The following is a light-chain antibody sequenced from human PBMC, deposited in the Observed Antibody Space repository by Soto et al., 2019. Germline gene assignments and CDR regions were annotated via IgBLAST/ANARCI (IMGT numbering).Light chain of an antibody. CDR2: GAS. V-gene: IGKV3-15*01. Sequence: IVMTQAPPTRSVSPGERATLSCRASQSVSSNLAWYQQKPGQAPRLLIYGASTRATGIPARFSGSGSGTEFTLTISSLQSEDFAVYYCQQYYDSPRTFGQGTRLEIK. CDR3: QQYYDSPRT. J-gene: IGKJ5*01. CDR1: QSVSSN.